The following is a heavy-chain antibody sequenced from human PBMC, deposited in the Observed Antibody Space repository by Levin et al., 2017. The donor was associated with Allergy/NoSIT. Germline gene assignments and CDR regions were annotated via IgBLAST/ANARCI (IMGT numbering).Heavy chain of an antibody. CDR3: TTYSSSWYYFDY. D-gene: IGHD6-13*01. V-gene: IGHV3-15*01. Sequence: AGGSLRLSCAASGITFSNAWMSWARQAPGKGLEWVGRIKSKADGGTTEYAAPVKGRFTISRDDSKNTLYLQMNSLKTEDTAVYFCTTYSSSWYYFDYWGQGTLVTVSS. CDR1: GITFSNAW. CDR2: IKSKADGGTT. J-gene: IGHJ4*02.